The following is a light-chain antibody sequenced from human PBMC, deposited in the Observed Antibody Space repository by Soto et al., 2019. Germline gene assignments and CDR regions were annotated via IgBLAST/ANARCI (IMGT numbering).Light chain of an antibody. CDR2: DAS. V-gene: IGKV1-33*01. CDR1: RGIINY. Sequence: DIQMTQSPSSLSASVGDRVTITCQASRGIINYVNWFQQKPGKAPTLLIFDASNLETGVPPRFSGSGSGTNYSFTITGLQPEDVATYYCQQYGYLPYTFGRGTKVEI. CDR3: QQYGYLPYT. J-gene: IGKJ2*01.